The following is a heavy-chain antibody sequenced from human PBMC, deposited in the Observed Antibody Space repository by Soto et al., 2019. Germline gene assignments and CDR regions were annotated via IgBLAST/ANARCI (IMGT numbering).Heavy chain of an antibody. CDR3: ASRDPGTSVDY. Sequence: SETLSLTCAVYGGSFSGYYWTWVRQPPGQGLEWIGEIYRTGSTNYNPSLKSRVTISLDKSENQFSLKVTSLTAADTAVYYCASRDPGTSVDYWGQGTLVTVSS. J-gene: IGHJ4*02. CDR1: GGSFSGYY. D-gene: IGHD1-7*01. CDR2: IYRTGST. V-gene: IGHV4-34*01.